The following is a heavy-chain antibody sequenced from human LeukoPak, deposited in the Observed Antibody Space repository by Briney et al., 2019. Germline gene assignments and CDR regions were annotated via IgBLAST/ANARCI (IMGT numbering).Heavy chain of an antibody. D-gene: IGHD6-19*01. J-gene: IGHJ3*02. V-gene: IGHV4-59*08. Sequence: SETLSLTCTVSGDSISNYYWSWIRQPPGKGLEWIGCISYSGSTKYNPSLRSRVTISVDTSKNQFSLKLSSVTAADTAVYYCARPYTSGWYGVFGIWGQGTVVTVSS. CDR2: ISYSGST. CDR3: ARPYTSGWYGVFGI. CDR1: GDSISNYY.